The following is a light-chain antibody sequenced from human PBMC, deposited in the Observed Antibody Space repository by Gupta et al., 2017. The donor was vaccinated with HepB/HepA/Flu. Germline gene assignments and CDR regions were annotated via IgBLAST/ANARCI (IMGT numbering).Light chain of an antibody. V-gene: IGKV3-11*01. CDR2: DAS. Sequence: EIVLTPSPSTLAFSPGETATLSCRASQSVSSYVAWYQQKPGQAPRLLIYDASNIATGIPARFSGSGSAKDFTITISSLEPEDSAVYHLQQRINWPTFGPGTKVDIK. J-gene: IGKJ3*01. CDR1: QSVSSY. CDR3: QQRINWPT.